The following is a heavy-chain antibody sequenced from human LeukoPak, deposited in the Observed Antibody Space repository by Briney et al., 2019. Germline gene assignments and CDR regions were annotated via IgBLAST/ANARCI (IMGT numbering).Heavy chain of an antibody. CDR2: ISYDGSNE. CDR1: GFTFSYYT. V-gene: IGHV3-30-3*01. Sequence: PGGSLRLSCAASGFTFSYYTMHWVRQAPGKGLEWVAVISYDGSNEYYADSVKGRFTISRDNSKNTLYLQMNSLRVEDTAVYYCARVLNYYDSSGYYFSYWGREPWSPSPQ. D-gene: IGHD3-22*01. J-gene: IGHJ4*02. CDR3: ARVLNYYDSSGYYFSY.